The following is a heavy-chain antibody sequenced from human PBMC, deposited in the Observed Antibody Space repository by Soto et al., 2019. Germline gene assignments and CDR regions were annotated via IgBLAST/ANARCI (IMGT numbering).Heavy chain of an antibody. CDR2: IYYSGST. D-gene: IGHD2-2*01. CDR3: ARYPTYSTSGPNWFDP. Sequence: PSETLSLTCTVSGGSISSGGYYWSWIRQHPGKGLEWIGYIYYSGSTYYNPSLKSRVTISVDTSKNQFSLKLSSVTAADTAVYYCARYPTYSTSGPNWFDPWGQRTLVTV. J-gene: IGHJ5*02. CDR1: GGSISSGGYY. V-gene: IGHV4-31*03.